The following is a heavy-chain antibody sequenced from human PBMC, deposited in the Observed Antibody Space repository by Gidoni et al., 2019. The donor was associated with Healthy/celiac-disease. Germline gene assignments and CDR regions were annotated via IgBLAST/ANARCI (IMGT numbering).Heavy chain of an antibody. Sequence: EVQLVESGGGLVQPGGSLRLSCAASGFTFSSYWMSWVRQAPGKGLEWVANIKQDGSEKYYVDSVKGRFTISRDNAKNSLYLQMNSLRAEDTAVYYCARFYAHPGIAVAGHYYYGMDVWGQGTTVTVSS. CDR1: GFTFSSYW. D-gene: IGHD6-19*01. CDR3: ARFYAHPGIAVAGHYYYGMDV. V-gene: IGHV3-7*04. J-gene: IGHJ6*02. CDR2: IKQDGSEK.